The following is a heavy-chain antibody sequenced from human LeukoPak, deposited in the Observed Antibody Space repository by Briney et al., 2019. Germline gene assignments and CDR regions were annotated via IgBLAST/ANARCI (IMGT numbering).Heavy chain of an antibody. J-gene: IGHJ3*02. Sequence: GESLKISCKGSGYSFTSYWIGWVRQMPGKGLEWMGIIYPGDSETRYSPSFQGQVTISADKSISTAYLQWSSLKASDTAMYYCARPSGSYHDAFDIWGQGTMVTVSS. V-gene: IGHV5-51*01. CDR1: GYSFTSYW. D-gene: IGHD1-26*01. CDR3: ARPSGSYHDAFDI. CDR2: IYPGDSET.